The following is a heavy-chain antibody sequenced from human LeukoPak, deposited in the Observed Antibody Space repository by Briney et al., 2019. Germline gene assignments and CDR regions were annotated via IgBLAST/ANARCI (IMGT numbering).Heavy chain of an antibody. D-gene: IGHD3-16*01. CDR2: ISGSGVST. CDR1: GFTFSSSA. Sequence: GGSLRLSWAAYGFTFSSSAMSWVRQAPGKGLEWVSAISGSGVSTYYADSVKGRFTISRDNSKNTLCLQMNSLRAEDTAVYYCARSPRGGYYFDYWGQGTLVTVSS. V-gene: IGHV3-23*01. CDR3: ARSPRGGYYFDY. J-gene: IGHJ4*02.